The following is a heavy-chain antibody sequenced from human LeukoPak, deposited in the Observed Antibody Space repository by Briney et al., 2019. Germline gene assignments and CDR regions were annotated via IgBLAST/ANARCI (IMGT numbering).Heavy chain of an antibody. CDR2: ISSSSSTI. Sequence: GGSLRLSCAASGFTFSSYSMNWVRQAPGKGLEWVSYISSSSSTIYYADSVKGRFTISRDNAKNSLYLQMNSLRAEDTALYHCARELMVGELSYMDVWGKGTTVTISS. CDR3: ARELMVGELSYMDV. CDR1: GFTFSSYS. D-gene: IGHD3-10*02. V-gene: IGHV3-48*04. J-gene: IGHJ6*03.